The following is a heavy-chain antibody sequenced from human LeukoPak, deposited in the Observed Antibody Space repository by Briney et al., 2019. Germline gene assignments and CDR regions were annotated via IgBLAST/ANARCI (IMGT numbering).Heavy chain of an antibody. V-gene: IGHV4-59*01. Sequence: SETLSLTCSVSGASISRYYWSWIRQSPGKGLEWIGYIHYSGGTNYNPSLKSRVTISVDTSKNQFSLKLSSVTAADTAVYYCARESAAVAGTNGHFDYWGQGTLVTVSP. CDR2: IHYSGGT. J-gene: IGHJ4*02. CDR1: GASISRYY. CDR3: ARESAAVAGTNGHFDY. D-gene: IGHD6-19*01.